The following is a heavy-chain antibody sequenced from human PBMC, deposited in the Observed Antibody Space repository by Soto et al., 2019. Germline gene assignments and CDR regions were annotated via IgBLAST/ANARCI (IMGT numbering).Heavy chain of an antibody. CDR3: ASMYSSSWDNWFDP. CDR1: GGSISSYY. D-gene: IGHD6-13*01. J-gene: IGHJ5*02. Sequence: PLETLSLTCTVSGGSISSYYWSWIRQPPGKGLEWIGYIYYSGSTNYNPSLKSRVTISVDTSKNQFSLKLSSVTAADTAVYYCASMYSSSWDNWFDPWGQGTLVTVSS. CDR2: IYYSGST. V-gene: IGHV4-59*01.